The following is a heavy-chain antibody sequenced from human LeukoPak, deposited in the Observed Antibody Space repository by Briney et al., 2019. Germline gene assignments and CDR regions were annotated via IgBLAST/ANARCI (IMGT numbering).Heavy chain of an antibody. V-gene: IGHV4-34*01. Sequence: SETLSLTCAVYGGSFSGYYWSWIRQPPGKGLEWIGEINHSGSTNYNPSLKSRVTISVDTSKNQFSLKLSSATAADTAVYYCARRAVRGVISYYYYMDVWGKGTTVTISS. CDR1: GGSFSGYY. CDR3: ARRAVRGVISYYYYMDV. J-gene: IGHJ6*03. CDR2: INHSGST. D-gene: IGHD3-10*01.